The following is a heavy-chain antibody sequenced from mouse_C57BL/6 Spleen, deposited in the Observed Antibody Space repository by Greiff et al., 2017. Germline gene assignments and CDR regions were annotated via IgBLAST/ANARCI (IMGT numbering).Heavy chain of an antibody. CDR3: ARGSIDDYPAMDY. CDR1: GYTFTSYW. CDR2: IYPGSGST. Sequence: VQLQQPGAELVKPGASVKMSCKASGYTFTSYWITWVKQRPGQGLEWIGDIYPGSGSTNYNEKFKSKATLTVDTSSRPAYMQLSSLTSEDSAVYYCARGSIDDYPAMDYWGQGTSVTVSS. J-gene: IGHJ4*01. D-gene: IGHD2-10*02. V-gene: IGHV1-55*01.